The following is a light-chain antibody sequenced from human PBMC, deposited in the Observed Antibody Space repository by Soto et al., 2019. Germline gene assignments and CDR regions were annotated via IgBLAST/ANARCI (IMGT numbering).Light chain of an antibody. CDR1: QSISSH. CDR3: QHSYITPRYT. CDR2: ASY. Sequence: DIQITQSPSSLSASVGDRVTITCRASQSISSHLNWYQHKPGRPPRLLIFASYILEGGVPSRFSGSGSDTYFTFTIDSLQPEDVATYYCQHSYITPRYTFGQGTKVEI. J-gene: IGKJ2*01. V-gene: IGKV1-39*01.